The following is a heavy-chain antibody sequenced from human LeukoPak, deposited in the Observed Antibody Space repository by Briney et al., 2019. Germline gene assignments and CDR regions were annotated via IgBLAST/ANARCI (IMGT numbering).Heavy chain of an antibody. CDR2: IKEDGSDK. J-gene: IGHJ4*02. CDR1: EFTFSSYW. V-gene: IGHV3-7*01. CDR3: ARGGQFNFDY. Sequence: GGSLRLSCAASEFTFSSYWMKWVRQAPGKGLEWVASIKEDGSDKYYVDSVKGRFSISRDNAKNSLFLLMNSLRTEDTAVYYCARGGQFNFDYWGQGTPVTVSS. D-gene: IGHD5-24*01.